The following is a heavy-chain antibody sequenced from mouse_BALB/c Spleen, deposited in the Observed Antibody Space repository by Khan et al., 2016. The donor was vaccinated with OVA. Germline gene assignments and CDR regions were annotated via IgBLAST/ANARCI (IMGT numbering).Heavy chain of an antibody. J-gene: IGHJ2*02. V-gene: IGHV3-2*02. CDR1: GYSITSDYA. Sequence: VQLKESGPGLVKPSQSLSLTCTVTGYSITSDYAWNWIRQFPGNKLEWMGFISYSGNTKYNPSLKSRFYITRDPSKHQFFLQLNSVTPEDTATYYCARVYGGDCDYWGQGTSPTVSS. D-gene: IGHD1-1*01. CDR2: ISYSGNT. CDR3: ARVYGGDCDY.